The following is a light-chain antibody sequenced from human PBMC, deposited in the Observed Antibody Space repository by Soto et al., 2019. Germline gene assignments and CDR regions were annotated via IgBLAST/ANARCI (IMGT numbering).Light chain of an antibody. Sequence: QSALTQPASVSGSPGQSITIFCTGTSSDVGGYDYVSWYQQHPDKAPKLMIYEVTNRPSGVSNRFSGSKSGNTASLTISGLLAEDEADYYCSSSTDTSILFGGGTQLTVL. V-gene: IGLV2-14*01. J-gene: IGLJ2*01. CDR3: SSSTDTSIL. CDR1: SSDVGGYDY. CDR2: EVT.